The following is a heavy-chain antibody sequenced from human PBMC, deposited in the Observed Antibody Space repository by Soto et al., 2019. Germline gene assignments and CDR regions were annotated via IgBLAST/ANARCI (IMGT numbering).Heavy chain of an antibody. V-gene: IGHV4-30-4*01. CDR1: GGSISSGDYY. D-gene: IGHD5-18*01. J-gene: IGHJ4*02. CDR3: ASNSYGYTFYDY. CDR2: IYYSGST. Sequence: SETLSLTCAVSGGSISSGDYYWSWIRQPPGKGLEWIGYIYYSGSTYYNPSLKSRVTISVDTSKNQFSLKLSSVTAADTAVYYCASNSYGYTFYDYSGQGTLVTVSS.